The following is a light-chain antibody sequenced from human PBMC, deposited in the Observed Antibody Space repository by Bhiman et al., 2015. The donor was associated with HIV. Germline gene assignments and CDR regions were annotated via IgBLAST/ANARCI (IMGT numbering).Light chain of an antibody. V-gene: IGLV1-40*01. Sequence: QSVLTQPPSVSGAPGQRITISCAGSRSNIGSGSGVHWYQHLPGTAPKVLIYAYTNRPSGVPDRFSGSKSGTSASLAITGLQAEDEADYYCQSYDSSLSGSKVFGGGTKLDR. CDR3: QSYDSSLSGSKV. J-gene: IGLJ3*02. CDR1: RSNIGSGSG. CDR2: AYT.